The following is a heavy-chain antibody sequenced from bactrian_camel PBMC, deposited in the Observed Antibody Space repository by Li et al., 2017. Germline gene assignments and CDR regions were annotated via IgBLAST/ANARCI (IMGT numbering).Heavy chain of an antibody. D-gene: IGHD3*01. V-gene: IGHV3S1*01. CDR1: GFTFSNYW. Sequence: QVQLVESGGGLVEPGGSLRLSCAASGFTFSNYWMWWVRQAPGKGLEWVANLNRGGGTTRYADFVKGRFTIPSDNAANSLNLQMNRLKAEDTAMYYCAARQCTYWSQKGEYDYWGQGTQVTVS. CDR3: AARQCTYWSQKGEYDY. CDR2: LNRGGGTT. J-gene: IGHJ4*01.